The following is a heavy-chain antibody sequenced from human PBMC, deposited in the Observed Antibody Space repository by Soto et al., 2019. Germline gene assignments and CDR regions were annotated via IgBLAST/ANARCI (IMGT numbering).Heavy chain of an antibody. Sequence: QVQLVEFGGGVVQPGRSLRLSCAASGFTFSTYAMHWVRQAPGKGLEWVAVMSHDGSNEYYADSVKGRFTIYRDNSKDTLYLQMNSLRDEDTAVYFCARGSSSGWYYFDSWGLGTLVTVSS. CDR2: MSHDGSNE. D-gene: IGHD6-19*01. CDR3: ARGSSSGWYYFDS. V-gene: IGHV3-30*04. CDR1: GFTFSTYA. J-gene: IGHJ4*02.